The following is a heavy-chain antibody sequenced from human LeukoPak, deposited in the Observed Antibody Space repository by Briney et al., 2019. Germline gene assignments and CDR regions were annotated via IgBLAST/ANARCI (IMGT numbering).Heavy chain of an antibody. Sequence: ASVKVSCKVSGYTLTEVSMHWGRHAPGKGLEWMGVFDPEDGDTLYERKFQRRVTMTEDTSTDTGYMEMSSLRSEDTAVYCCATTEPYYYNSSGYYPHWFDPWGQGTLVTVSS. V-gene: IGHV1-24*01. CDR2: FDPEDGDT. CDR1: GYTLTEVS. D-gene: IGHD3-22*01. CDR3: ATTEPYYYNSSGYYPHWFDP. J-gene: IGHJ5*02.